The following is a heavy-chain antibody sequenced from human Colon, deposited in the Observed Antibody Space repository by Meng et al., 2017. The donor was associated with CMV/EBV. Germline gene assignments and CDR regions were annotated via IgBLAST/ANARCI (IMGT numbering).Heavy chain of an antibody. D-gene: IGHD2/OR15-2a*01. CDR2: IYFTRST. Sequence: GSLRLSCTVSGGSMSSYYWSWIRQPPGQGLEWIGYIYFTRSTKYNSSLKSRVTISVDMSKNQFTMWLDSVIAADTAVYACTSTFDRSTDYSTSFDSWGQGTLVTVSS. CDR1: GGSMSSYY. V-gene: IGHV4-59*03. J-gene: IGHJ4*02. CDR3: TSTFDRSTDYSTSFDS.